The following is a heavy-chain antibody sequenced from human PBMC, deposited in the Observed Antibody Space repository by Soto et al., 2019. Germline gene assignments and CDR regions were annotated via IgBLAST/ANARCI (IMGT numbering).Heavy chain of an antibody. J-gene: IGHJ5*02. Sequence: TGGSLRLSCAASGFTFSSDSMNWVRQAPGKGLEWVSSISSSSSYIYYADSVKGRFTISRDNAKNSLYLQMNSLRADDTAVYYCARAPFPTPPGARRPGVFDPWGQGTLVTVS. CDR3: ARAPFPTPPGARRPGVFDP. D-gene: IGHD7-27*01. CDR2: ISSSSSYI. V-gene: IGHV3-21*01. CDR1: GFTFSSDS.